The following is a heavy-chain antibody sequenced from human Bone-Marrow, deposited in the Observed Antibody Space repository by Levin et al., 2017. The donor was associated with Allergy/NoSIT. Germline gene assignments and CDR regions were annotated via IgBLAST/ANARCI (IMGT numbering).Heavy chain of an antibody. CDR3: ARGVFSDSDAYYFVNWFDP. J-gene: IGHJ5*02. D-gene: IGHD3-22*01. Sequence: AASVKVSCKASGYTFSNYYMHWVRQAPGQGLEWMGGINPSGGSTNYAQQFQGRVTLTRDTSTSTVYMELSSLTSEDTAVYYCARGVFSDSDAYYFVNWFDPWGRGTLVTVSS. CDR2: INPSGGST. V-gene: IGHV1-46*01. CDR1: GYTFSNYY.